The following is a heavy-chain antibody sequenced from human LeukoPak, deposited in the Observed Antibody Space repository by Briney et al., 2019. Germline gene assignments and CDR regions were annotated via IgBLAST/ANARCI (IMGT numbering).Heavy chain of an antibody. CDR2: VYYSGST. CDR3: ARDGDSSGYQEYFQH. V-gene: IGHV4-39*07. CDR1: GDSINSRIYY. J-gene: IGHJ1*01. D-gene: IGHD3-22*01. Sequence: SETLSLTCTVSGDSINSRIYYWAWIRQSPGKGQEWIGTVYYSGSTDYNPSLKSRVTMSIDTSKNQFSLKLSSVTAADTAVYYCARDGDSSGYQEYFQHWGQGTLVTVSS.